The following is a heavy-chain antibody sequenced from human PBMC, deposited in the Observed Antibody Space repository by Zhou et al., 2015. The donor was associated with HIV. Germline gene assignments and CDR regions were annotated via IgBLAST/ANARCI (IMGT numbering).Heavy chain of an antibody. V-gene: IGHV1-69*06. CDR3: ARGVATILGLWYYYGMDV. Sequence: QVQLVQSGAEVKKPGSSVKVSCKASGGTFSSYAISWVRQAPGQGLEWMGGIIPIFGTANYAQKFQGRVTITADKSTSTAYMELSSLRSEDTAVYYCARGVATILGLWYYYGMDVWGQGTTVTVSS. J-gene: IGHJ6*02. CDR2: IIPIFGTA. D-gene: IGHD5-12*01. CDR1: GGTFSSYA.